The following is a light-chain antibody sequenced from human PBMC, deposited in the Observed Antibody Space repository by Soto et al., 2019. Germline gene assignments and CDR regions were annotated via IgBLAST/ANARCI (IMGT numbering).Light chain of an antibody. Sequence: QSVLTQPHSASGTPGQRVTISCSGSSSNIETNYVYWYQQFPGTAPKVLIYRNNQRPSRVPDRFSASKSGTSASLVISGLRSEDEADYYCAAWDGSLSGWVFGGGTKLTVL. CDR1: SSNIETNY. CDR3: AAWDGSLSGWV. CDR2: RNN. V-gene: IGLV1-47*01. J-gene: IGLJ3*02.